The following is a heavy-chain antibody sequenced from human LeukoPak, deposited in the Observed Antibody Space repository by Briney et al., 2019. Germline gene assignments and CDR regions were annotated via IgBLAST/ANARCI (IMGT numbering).Heavy chain of an antibody. Sequence: SVKVSCKASGGTFSSYAISWVRQAPGQGLEWMGGIIPIFGTANYAQKFQGRVTMTRNTSISTAYMELSSLRSEDTAVYYCARGNGSSSWRFNWFDPWGQGTLVTVSS. V-gene: IGHV1-69*05. D-gene: IGHD6-13*01. CDR2: IIPIFGTA. J-gene: IGHJ5*02. CDR1: GGTFSSYA. CDR3: ARGNGSSSWRFNWFDP.